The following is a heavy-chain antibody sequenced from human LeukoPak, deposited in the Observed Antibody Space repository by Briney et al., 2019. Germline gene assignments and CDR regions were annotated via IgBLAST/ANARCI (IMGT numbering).Heavy chain of an antibody. CDR1: GFTFSSYG. J-gene: IGHJ4*02. D-gene: IGHD5-18*01. CDR2: ISYDGSNK. Sequence: GGSLRLSCAPYGFTFSSYGMHWVRQAPGKGLEWVAVISYDGSNKYYADSVKGRFTISRDNSKNTLYLQMNSLRAEDTAVYYCAKGTYTAMVYFDYWGQGTLVTVSS. CDR3: AKGTYTAMVYFDY. V-gene: IGHV3-30*18.